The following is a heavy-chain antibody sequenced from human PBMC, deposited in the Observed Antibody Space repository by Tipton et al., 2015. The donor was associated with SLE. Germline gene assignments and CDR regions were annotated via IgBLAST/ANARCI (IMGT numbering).Heavy chain of an antibody. CDR1: GGSISSYY. D-gene: IGHD2-15*01. V-gene: IGHV4-4*08. J-gene: IGHJ4*02. CDR3: ARGLGYCSGGSCYYFDY. CDR2: IYTSGST. Sequence: TLSLTCTVSGGSISSYYWSWIRQPPGKGLEWIGYIYTSGSTNYNPSLKSRVTISVDTSKNQFSLKLSSVTAADTAVYYCARGLGYCSGGSCYYFDYWGQGTLVTVSS.